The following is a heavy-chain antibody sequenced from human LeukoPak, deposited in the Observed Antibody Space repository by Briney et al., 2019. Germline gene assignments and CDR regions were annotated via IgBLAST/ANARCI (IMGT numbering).Heavy chain of an antibody. CDR3: ARETANCGGDRIDY. V-gene: IGHV3-48*03. J-gene: IGHJ4*02. Sequence: GSLRLSCAVSGFIFRTYEMNWVRQAQGKGLEWISYINGDGNSIYYADSVKGRFITSRDNAKSSLFLQMNSLRVEDTAVYYCARETANCGGDRIDYWGQGTLVTVSS. CDR1: GFIFRTYE. D-gene: IGHD2-21*02. CDR2: INGDGNSI.